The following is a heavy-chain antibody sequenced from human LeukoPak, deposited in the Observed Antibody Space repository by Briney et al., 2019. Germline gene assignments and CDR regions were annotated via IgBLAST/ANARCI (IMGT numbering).Heavy chain of an antibody. CDR3: ARDHCSGGSCYPGWFDP. J-gene: IGHJ5*02. CDR2: IYSSGST. Sequence: SETLSLTCAVYGGSFSGYYWNWIRLPPGKGLEWIGYIYSSGSTIYNPSLKSRVTISIDTSRNQFSLRLSSVTAADTAVYYCARDHCSGGSCYPGWFDPWGQGTLVTVSS. V-gene: IGHV4-59*01. D-gene: IGHD2-15*01. CDR1: GGSFSGYY.